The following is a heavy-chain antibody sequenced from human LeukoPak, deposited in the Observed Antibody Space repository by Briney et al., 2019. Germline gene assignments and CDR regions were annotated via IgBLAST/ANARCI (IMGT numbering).Heavy chain of an antibody. J-gene: IGHJ4*02. Sequence: GGSLRLSCAASGFTFSIYGMSWIRQAPGKGLEWVSVISGSGGSTYYADSVKGRFTISRDNSKNTLYLQMNSLRAEDTAVYYCAKGPYYYGSGSYYNAFDYWGQGTLVTVSS. D-gene: IGHD3-10*01. CDR2: ISGSGGST. CDR3: AKGPYYYGSGSYYNAFDY. CDR1: GFTFSIYG. V-gene: IGHV3-23*01.